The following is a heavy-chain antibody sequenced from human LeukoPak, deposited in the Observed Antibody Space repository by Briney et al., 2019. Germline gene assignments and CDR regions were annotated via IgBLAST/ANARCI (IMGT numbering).Heavy chain of an antibody. J-gene: IGHJ5*02. D-gene: IGHD3-22*01. CDR3: ARRATYYYDSSGPLNWFDP. Sequence: NPSETLSLTCTVSGGSISSSSYYWGWIRQPPGKGLEWIGSVSYSGSTYYNPSLKSRVTISIDTSKNQFSLKLSSVTAADTAVYYCARRATYYYDSSGPLNWFDPWGQGTLVTVSS. CDR2: VSYSGST. V-gene: IGHV4-39*01. CDR1: GGSISSSSYY.